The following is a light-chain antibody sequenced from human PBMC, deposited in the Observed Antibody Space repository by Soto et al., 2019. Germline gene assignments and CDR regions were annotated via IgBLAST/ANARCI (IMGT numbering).Light chain of an antibody. CDR2: GGS. CDR1: QSVSSNY. V-gene: IGKV3-20*01. Sequence: EIVLTQSPGTLSLSPGERATLSCRASQSVSSNYLAWYQQKPGQAPRLLIYGGSSRATGIPDKFSGSGSGTDFTLTISRLEPEDFAVYYCQQYAGAPPTFGQGSKVEIK. J-gene: IGKJ1*01. CDR3: QQYAGAPPT.